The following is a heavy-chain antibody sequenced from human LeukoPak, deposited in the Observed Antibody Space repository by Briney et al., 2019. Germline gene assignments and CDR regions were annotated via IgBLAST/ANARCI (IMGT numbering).Heavy chain of an antibody. J-gene: IGHJ4*02. CDR3: ARVVGYDYVWGSYRSPVRLGSIDY. CDR1: GFTFSSYS. Sequence: PGGSLRLSCAASGFTFSSYSMNWVRQAPGKGLEWVSSISSSSSYIYYADSVKGRFTISRDNAKNSLYLQMNSLRAEDTAVYYCARVVGYDYVWGSYRSPVRLGSIDYWGQGTLVTVSS. CDR2: ISSSSSYI. D-gene: IGHD3-16*02. V-gene: IGHV3-21*01.